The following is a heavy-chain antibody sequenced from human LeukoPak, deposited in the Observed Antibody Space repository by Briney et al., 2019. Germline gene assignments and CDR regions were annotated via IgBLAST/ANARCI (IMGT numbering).Heavy chain of an antibody. V-gene: IGHV4-59*01. CDR2: IYNSGST. CDR1: GGSISTYY. Sequence: PSETLSLTCTVSGGSISTYYWSWIRQPPGKGLEWIGYIYNSGSTNYNPSLKSRVTISVDTSKNQFSLKLSSVTAADTTVYYCARENSNSWYLDYWGQGTLVTVSS. J-gene: IGHJ4*02. CDR3: ARENSNSWYLDY. D-gene: IGHD6-13*01.